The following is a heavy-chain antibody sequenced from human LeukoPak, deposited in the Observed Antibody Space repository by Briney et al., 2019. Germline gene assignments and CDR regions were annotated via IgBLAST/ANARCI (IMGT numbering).Heavy chain of an antibody. D-gene: IGHD2-15*01. Sequence: GESLKISCKGSGYGFSNDWIGWVRQMPGKGLEWMGVIYPADSDTKYSPSFQGQVTISADKSISTAYLQWNSLGASDTAMYYCARRGCIGGTCYGYWGQGTLVTVSS. CDR2: IYPADSDT. CDR1: GYGFSNDW. J-gene: IGHJ4*02. CDR3: ARRGCIGGTCYGY. V-gene: IGHV5-51*01.